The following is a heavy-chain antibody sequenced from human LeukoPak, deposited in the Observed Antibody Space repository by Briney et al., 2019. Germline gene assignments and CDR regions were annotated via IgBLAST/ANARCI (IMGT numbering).Heavy chain of an antibody. CDR1: GYTFTNYA. J-gene: IGHJ4*02. Sequence: GASVKVSCKASGYTFTNYAMNWVRQAPGQGLEWMGWISAYNGNTNYAQKLQGRVTMTTETFTSTAYMELRSLRSDDTAVYYCAREGIAVAGIDYWGQGTLVTVSS. CDR3: AREGIAVAGIDY. V-gene: IGHV1-18*01. D-gene: IGHD6-19*01. CDR2: ISAYNGNT.